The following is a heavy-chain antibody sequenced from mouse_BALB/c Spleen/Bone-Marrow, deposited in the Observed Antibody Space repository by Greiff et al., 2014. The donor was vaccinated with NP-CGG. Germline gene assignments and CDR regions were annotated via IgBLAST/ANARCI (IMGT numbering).Heavy chain of an antibody. CDR3: ARGGGYYYAMDY. Sequence: EVKLVESGGGLVKPGGSLKLSCAASGFTFSSYATSWVRQTPEKRLEWVASISSGGSTYYPDSVKGRFTISRDNARNILYLQMSSLRSEDTAMYYCARGGGYYYAMDYWGQGTSVTVSS. V-gene: IGHV5-6-5*01. CDR2: ISSGGST. CDR1: GFTFSSYA. J-gene: IGHJ4*01.